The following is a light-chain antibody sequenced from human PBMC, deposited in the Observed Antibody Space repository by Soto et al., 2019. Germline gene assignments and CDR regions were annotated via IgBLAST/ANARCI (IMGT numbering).Light chain of an antibody. Sequence: DIQMTQSPSSLSASVGDRVSITCQASQDIGNYLNWYQQIPGKAPKLLIFDASNLESGVPSRCSGSGPGTDFTFTISSLQPEDIATYYCQQYETLPITFGQGTRLEIQ. CDR1: QDIGNY. CDR2: DAS. V-gene: IGKV1-33*01. CDR3: QQYETLPIT. J-gene: IGKJ5*01.